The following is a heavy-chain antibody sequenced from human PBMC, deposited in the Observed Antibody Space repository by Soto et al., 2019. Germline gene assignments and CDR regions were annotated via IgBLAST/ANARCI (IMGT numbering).Heavy chain of an antibody. CDR3: ARDSTRDTSGYGSWFHP. D-gene: IGHD5-12*01. Sequence: QLQLQESGSGLVKPSQTLSLTCTVSGGSMRTDDHSWSWIRQAPGKGLEWIGYIYHTGATHRNPSLSSRVTISIDTSKSQFSLQLNSVTAAATAVYYCARDSTRDTSGYGSWFHPWGLGILVTVS. V-gene: IGHV4-30-2*01. CDR1: GGSMRTDDHS. CDR2: IYHTGAT. J-gene: IGHJ5*02.